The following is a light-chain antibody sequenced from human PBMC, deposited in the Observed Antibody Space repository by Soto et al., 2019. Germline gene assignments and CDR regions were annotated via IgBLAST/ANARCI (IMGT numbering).Light chain of an antibody. V-gene: IGKV3-11*01. J-gene: IGKJ3*01. CDR3: QQRHSWPPIFT. CDR2: DAS. CDR1: QSVSSY. Sequence: EIVLTQSPATLSLSPGERATLSCRASQSVSSYLAWYQQKPGQAPRLLIYDASNRVTGIPARFSGSGSGTDFTLTISSLEPEDFAVYYCQQRHSWPPIFTFGPGTKLDIK.